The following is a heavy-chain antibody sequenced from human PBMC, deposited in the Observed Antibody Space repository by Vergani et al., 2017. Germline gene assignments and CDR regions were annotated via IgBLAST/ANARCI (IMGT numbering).Heavy chain of an antibody. CDR3: ANGGGYYGSGAWDY. CDR1: GFTFSSYG. J-gene: IGHJ4*02. Sequence: EVEVVESGGGVVQPGGSLRLSCAASGFTFSSYGMSWVRQVPGKGLEWVSGISGSGGNTYYANSVKGRFTISRDNSKNTLYLQMNSLRADDTAVYYCANGGGYYGSGAWDYWGQGTLVTVSS. V-gene: IGHV3-23*04. CDR2: ISGSGGNT. D-gene: IGHD3-10*01.